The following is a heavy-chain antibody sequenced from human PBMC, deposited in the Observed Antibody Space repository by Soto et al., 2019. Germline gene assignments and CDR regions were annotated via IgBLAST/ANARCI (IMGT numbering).Heavy chain of an antibody. CDR2: IYYSGST. J-gene: IGHJ4*02. D-gene: IGHD1-26*01. V-gene: IGHV4-59*01. CDR1: GGSISNYY. CDR3: ARDQNGSPHFDY. Sequence: SETLSLTCTVSGGSISNYYWSWIRQPPGKGLEWIGYIYYSGSTNYNPSLKSRVTISVDTSKNQFSLKLSSVTAAGTALYYCARDQNGSPHFDYWGQGTLVTVSS.